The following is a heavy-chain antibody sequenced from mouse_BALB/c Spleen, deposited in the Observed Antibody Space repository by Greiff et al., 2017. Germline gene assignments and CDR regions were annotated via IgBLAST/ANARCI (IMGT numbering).Heavy chain of an antibody. CDR2: INSNGGST. D-gene: IGHD2-14*01. Sequence: EVNVVESGGGLVQPGGSLKLSCAASGFTFSSYGMSWVRQTPDKRLELVATINSNGGSTYYPASVKGRFTISRDNAKNTLYLQMSSLKSEDTAMYYCARDDRYYYAMDYWGQGTSVTVSS. CDR1: GFTFSSYG. CDR3: ARDDRYYYAMDY. J-gene: IGHJ4*01. V-gene: IGHV5-6-3*01.